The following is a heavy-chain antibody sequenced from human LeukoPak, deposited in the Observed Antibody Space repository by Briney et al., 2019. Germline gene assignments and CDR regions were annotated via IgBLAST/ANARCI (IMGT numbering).Heavy chain of an antibody. CDR3: ARDRGYYDSFDY. Sequence: NTSETLSLTCTVSDDSIGSYHWSWIRQPPGKGLEWIGYIYYNGSTNYNPSLKSRVTISVDTSKNQFSLKLSSVTAADTAVYYCARDRGYYDSFDYWGQGTLVTVSS. CDR1: DDSIGSYH. D-gene: IGHD3-22*01. CDR2: IYYNGST. V-gene: IGHV4-59*01. J-gene: IGHJ4*02.